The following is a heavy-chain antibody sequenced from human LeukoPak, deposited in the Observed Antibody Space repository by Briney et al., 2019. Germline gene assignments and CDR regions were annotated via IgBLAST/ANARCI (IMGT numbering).Heavy chain of an antibody. D-gene: IGHD3-22*01. V-gene: IGHV1-8*01. Sequence: ASVKVSCKASGYTFTSYDINWVRQATGQGLEWMGWMNPNSGNTGYAQKFQGRVTMTRNTSISTAYMELSSLRSEDTAVYYCARVAYYYDNSGYYFYNWFDPWGQGTLVTVSS. CDR2: MNPNSGNT. CDR1: GYTFTSYD. CDR3: ARVAYYYDNSGYYFYNWFDP. J-gene: IGHJ5*02.